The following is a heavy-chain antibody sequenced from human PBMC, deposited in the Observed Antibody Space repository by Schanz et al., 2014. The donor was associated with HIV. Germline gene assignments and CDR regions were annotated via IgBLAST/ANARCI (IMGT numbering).Heavy chain of an antibody. D-gene: IGHD3-3*01. V-gene: IGHV3-33*01. Sequence: QVDLVESGGGVVQPGRSLRLSCTASGFTFNNYGMQWVRQAPGKGLEWVAVIWFDGRNKYYGDSVKGRFMISRDNSNNTLYLQMNSLRAEDTAVYFCTRGRFLERGGMDVWGQGTAVTVSS. CDR3: TRGRFLERGGMDV. CDR1: GFTFNNYG. CDR2: IWFDGRNK. J-gene: IGHJ6*02.